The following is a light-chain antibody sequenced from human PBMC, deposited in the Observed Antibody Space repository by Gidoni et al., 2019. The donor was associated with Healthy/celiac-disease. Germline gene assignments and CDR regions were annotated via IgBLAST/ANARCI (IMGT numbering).Light chain of an antibody. J-gene: IGLJ2*01. V-gene: IGLV1-47*01. CDR2: RNN. Sequence: QSVLTQPPSASETPGQGVTISCSGSSSDIGSNYVYWYQQLPGTAPKLRIYRNNQRPSGVPDRFSGSKSGTSASLAISGLRSEDEADYYCAAWDDSLSGGVFGGGTKLTVL. CDR3: AAWDDSLSGGV. CDR1: SSDIGSNY.